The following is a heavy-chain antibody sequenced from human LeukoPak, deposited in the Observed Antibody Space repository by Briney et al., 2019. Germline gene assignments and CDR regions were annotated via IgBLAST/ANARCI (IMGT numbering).Heavy chain of an antibody. V-gene: IGHV3-30*02. CDR1: GFTFSRYG. Sequence: PGGSLRLSCAASGFTFSRYGMQWVRQAPGKGLEWVTFIHYDGSDKYYADSVKGRFTISRDNSKNTLYLQMNSLRAEDAAVYYCAREYETGSSSAVGIDYWGQGTLVTVSS. J-gene: IGHJ4*02. D-gene: IGHD6-6*01. CDR2: IHYDGSDK. CDR3: AREYETGSSSAVGIDY.